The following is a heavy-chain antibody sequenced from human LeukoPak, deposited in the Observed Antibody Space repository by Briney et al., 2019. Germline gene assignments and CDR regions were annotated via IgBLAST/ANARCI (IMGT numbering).Heavy chain of an antibody. J-gene: IGHJ4*02. CDR2: INPNSGGT. CDR1: GFTFTDHY. D-gene: IGHD3-10*01. Sequence: ASVKVSCKASGFTFTDHYMHWVRQAPGQGLEWMGWINPNSGGTNYAQKFQGRVTMTRDTSISTAYMELSRLRSDDTAVYYCARAGGKNQAGRFDYWGQGTLVTVSS. V-gene: IGHV1-2*02. CDR3: ARAGGKNQAGRFDY.